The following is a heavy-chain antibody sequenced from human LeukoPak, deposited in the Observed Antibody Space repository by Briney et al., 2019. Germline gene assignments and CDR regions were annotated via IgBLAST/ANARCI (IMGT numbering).Heavy chain of an antibody. V-gene: IGHV3-30*01. CDR2: ISYDGSNK. CDR1: GFTFSSYA. J-gene: IGHJ4*02. D-gene: IGHD2-2*01. Sequence: PGGSLRLSCAASGFTFSSYAMHWVRQAPGKGLEWVAVISYDGSNKYYADSVKGRFTISRDNSKNTLYLQMNSLRAEDTAVYYCARDSHCSSTSCFDYWGQGTLVTVSS. CDR3: ARDSHCSSTSCFDY.